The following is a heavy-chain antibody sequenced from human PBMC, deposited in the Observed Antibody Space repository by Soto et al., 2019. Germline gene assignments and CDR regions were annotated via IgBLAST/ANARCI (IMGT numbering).Heavy chain of an antibody. CDR2: LYSSGNT. J-gene: IGHJ4*02. V-gene: IGHV4-4*07. D-gene: IGHD6-19*01. Sequence: SETLSLTCTVSGASISTYAWSWIRQPAGKGLEWIGRLYSSGNTNYNPSFKSRLTMSADTSKNQFSLKLSSVTAADTAVYYCARGPYSSGWYVVDYWGQGTLVTVSS. CDR3: ARGPYSSGWYVVDY. CDR1: GASISTYA.